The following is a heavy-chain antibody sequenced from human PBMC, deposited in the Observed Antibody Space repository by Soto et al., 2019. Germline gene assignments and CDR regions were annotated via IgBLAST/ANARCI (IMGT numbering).Heavy chain of an antibody. Sequence: EVQLLESGGGLVQPGGSLRLSCAASGFTFSSYAMSWVRQAPGKGLEWVSAISGGGISPYYADSVEGRFTISRDNSKDTLYLQMNSLRADDTAVYFCAPRHKPSPYNHPPIDIWGQGTMVIVSS. CDR2: ISGGGISP. CDR1: GFTFSSYA. J-gene: IGHJ3*02. D-gene: IGHD1-20*01. CDR3: APRHKPSPYNHPPIDI. V-gene: IGHV3-23*01.